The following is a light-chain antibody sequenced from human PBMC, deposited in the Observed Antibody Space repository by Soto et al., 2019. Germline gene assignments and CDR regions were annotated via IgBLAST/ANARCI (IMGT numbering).Light chain of an antibody. J-gene: IGKJ5*01. CDR1: QSFSSTY. CDR3: QQYGASIT. V-gene: IGKV3-20*01. Sequence: EIVLTQSPGTLSLSPGERATLSCRDSQSFSSTYLAWYQQKPGQAPRLLIYGASSRATGIPDRFSGSGSGTDFTLTISRLEPEDFAVYYCQQYGASITFGQGTRLEI. CDR2: GAS.